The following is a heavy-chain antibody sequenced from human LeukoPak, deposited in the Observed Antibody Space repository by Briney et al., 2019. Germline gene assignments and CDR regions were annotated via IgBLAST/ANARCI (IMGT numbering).Heavy chain of an antibody. Sequence: SETLSLTCTVSGGSISSYYWSWIRQPPGKGLEWIGYIYYSGSTNYNPSLKSRVTISVDTSKNLFSLKLSSVTAADTAVYYCARGYSSSWYKGDYFDYWGQGTLVTVSS. D-gene: IGHD6-13*01. J-gene: IGHJ4*02. CDR3: ARGYSSSWYKGDYFDY. CDR1: GGSISSYY. CDR2: IYYSGST. V-gene: IGHV4-59*01.